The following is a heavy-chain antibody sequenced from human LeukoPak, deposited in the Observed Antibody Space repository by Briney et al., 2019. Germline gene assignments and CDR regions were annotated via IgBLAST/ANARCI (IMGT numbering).Heavy chain of an antibody. V-gene: IGHV3-15*07. CDR2: IKSKTDGGTT. CDR3: ATGRIWFGEWY. Sequence: GGSLRLSCAASGFTFNNAWMNWVRQVPGKGLEWVGRIKSKTDGGTTDHAAPVKGRFTISRDDSKSTLYLQMNSLTTEDTAIYYCATGRIWFGEWYWGQGTLVTVSS. D-gene: IGHD3-10*01. CDR1: GFTFNNAW. J-gene: IGHJ4*02.